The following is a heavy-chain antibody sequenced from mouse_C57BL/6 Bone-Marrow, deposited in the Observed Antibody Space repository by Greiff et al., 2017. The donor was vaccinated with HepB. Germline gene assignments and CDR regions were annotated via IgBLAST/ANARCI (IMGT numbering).Heavy chain of an antibody. D-gene: IGHD2-3*01. J-gene: IGHJ1*03. V-gene: IGHV1-19*01. CDR2: INPYNGGT. CDR1: GYTFTDYY. CDR3: ARDDGYPDWYFDV. Sequence: EVQLQQSGPVLVKPGASVKMSCKASGYTFTDYYMNWVKQSHGKSLEWIGVINPYNGGTSYNQKFKGKATLTVDKSSSTAYMELNSLTSEDSAVYYCARDDGYPDWYFDVWGTGTTVTVSS.